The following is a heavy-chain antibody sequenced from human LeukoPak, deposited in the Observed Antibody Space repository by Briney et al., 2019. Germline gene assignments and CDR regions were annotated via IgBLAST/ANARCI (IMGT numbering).Heavy chain of an antibody. Sequence: PGGSLRLSCAASGFTFSSYAISWVRQAPGKGLEWVSAISGSGGSTYYADSVKGRFTISRDNSKNTLYLQMNSLRAEDTAVYYCAKGTVSFPYYFDYWGQGILVTVSS. J-gene: IGHJ4*02. CDR1: GFTFSSYA. V-gene: IGHV3-23*01. CDR2: ISGSGGST. CDR3: AKGTVSFPYYFDY. D-gene: IGHD1-1*01.